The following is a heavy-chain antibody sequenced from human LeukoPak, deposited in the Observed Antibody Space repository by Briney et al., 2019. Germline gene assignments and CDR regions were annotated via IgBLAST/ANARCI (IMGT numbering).Heavy chain of an antibody. D-gene: IGHD2-2*01. CDR3: ARVLVVPAAMHYYMDV. V-gene: IGHV1-8*01. J-gene: IGHJ6*03. CDR2: MNPNSGNT. Sequence: ASVKVSCKASGYTFTSYDINWVRQATGQGLEWMGWMNPNSGNTGYAQKFQGRVTITADESTSTAYMELSSLRSEDTAVYYCARVLVVPAAMHYYMDVWGKGTTVSVSS. CDR1: GYTFTSYD.